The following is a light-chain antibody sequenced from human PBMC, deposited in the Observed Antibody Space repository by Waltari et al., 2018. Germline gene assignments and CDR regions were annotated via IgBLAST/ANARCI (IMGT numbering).Light chain of an antibody. CDR2: EAT. CDR3: LEHDNFPTHT. V-gene: IGKV5-2*01. Sequence: ETTLTQSPAFMSATPRDNGNISCRASQDIDDEMNWYQQKPGEGAIFIIQEATTLVPGIPPRFSGSGYGTDFTLTINNIQSEDVASYFCLEHDNFPTHTFGQGTKLEIK. J-gene: IGKJ2*01. CDR1: QDIDDE.